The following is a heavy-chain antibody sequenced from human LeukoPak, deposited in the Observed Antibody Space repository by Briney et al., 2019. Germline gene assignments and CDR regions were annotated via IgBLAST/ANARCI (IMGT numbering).Heavy chain of an antibody. V-gene: IGHV3-64D*06. CDR1: GFTFSSYA. CDR2: ISSNGGST. CDR3: VKGIVVVTARAFDY. D-gene: IGHD2-21*02. J-gene: IGHJ4*02. Sequence: GGSLRLSCSASGFTFSSYAMHWVRQAPGKGLEYVSAISSNGGSTYYADSVKGRFTISRDNPKNTLYLQMSSLRPEDTAVCYCVKGIVVVTARAFDYWGQGTLVTVSS.